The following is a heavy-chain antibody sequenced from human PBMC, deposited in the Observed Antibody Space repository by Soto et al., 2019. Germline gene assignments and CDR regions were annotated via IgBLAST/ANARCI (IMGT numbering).Heavy chain of an antibody. Sequence: EVQLVESGGGLVQPGGSLRLSCAASGFTFSSYSMNWVRQAPGKGLEWVSYISSSSSTIYYADSVKGRFTISRDNAKNSLYLQMNSLRDEDTAVYYCARVGEGYSGSFGSFDYWGQGTLVTVSS. D-gene: IGHD1-26*01. J-gene: IGHJ4*02. CDR1: GFTFSSYS. CDR2: ISSSSSTI. V-gene: IGHV3-48*02. CDR3: ARVGEGYSGSFGSFDY.